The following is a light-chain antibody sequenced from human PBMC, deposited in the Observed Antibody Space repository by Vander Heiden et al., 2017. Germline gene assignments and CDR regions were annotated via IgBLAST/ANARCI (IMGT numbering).Light chain of an antibody. CDR2: AAS. CDR1: QDIGHD. J-gene: IGKJ1*01. Sequence: IQVTQSPPSLSASVGDRVTITCRTSQDIGHDLAWYQQKSGRAPKLLIYAASRLDSGVPLRFSGSRSGTEFTLTISSLQPEDFATYYCLKDKDNQWMVGQGTKVEI. CDR3: LKDKDNQWM. V-gene: IGKV1-6*01.